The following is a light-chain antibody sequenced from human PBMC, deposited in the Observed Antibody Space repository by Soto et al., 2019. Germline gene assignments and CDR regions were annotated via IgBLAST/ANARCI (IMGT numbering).Light chain of an antibody. CDR2: GAS. CDR1: QSVSSN. Sequence: EIVMTQSPATLSLSPGERATLSCRASQSVSSNLAWYQQKPGQAPRLLIYGASTRATGIPARFSGSGSGTEFTLTITSLQSEAVAVYYCQQHHNWPSGTFGQGTKVEIK. CDR3: QQHHNWPSGT. V-gene: IGKV3-15*01. J-gene: IGKJ1*01.